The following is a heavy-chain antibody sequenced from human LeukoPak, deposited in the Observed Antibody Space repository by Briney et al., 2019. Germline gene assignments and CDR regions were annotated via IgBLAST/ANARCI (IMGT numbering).Heavy chain of an antibody. CDR3: AKSLDPIAVAGDDAFDI. V-gene: IGHV3-23*01. CDR2: ISGSGGST. D-gene: IGHD6-19*01. Sequence: GGSLRLSCAASGFTFNTYAMNWVRQAPGKGLEWVSGISGSGGSTYYADSVKGRFTISRDNSKNTLYLQMNSLRAEDTAVYYCAKSLDPIAVAGDDAFDIWGQGTMVTVSS. J-gene: IGHJ3*02. CDR1: GFTFNTYA.